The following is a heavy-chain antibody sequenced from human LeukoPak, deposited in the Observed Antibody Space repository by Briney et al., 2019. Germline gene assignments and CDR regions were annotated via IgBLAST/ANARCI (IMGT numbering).Heavy chain of an antibody. CDR1: GYSFTNYG. CDR2: INVDNGNT. V-gene: IGHV1-18*01. Sequence: ASVKVSCKASGYSFTNYGISWVRQAPGLGLEWMGWINVDNGNTNYAQKVQGRVTMTTDTSTSTVYMELRSLRSDDTAVYYCARDLGTQTVLRFFDCDIWGQGTLVTVSS. D-gene: IGHD3-3*01. J-gene: IGHJ4*02. CDR3: ARDLGTQTVLRFFDCDI.